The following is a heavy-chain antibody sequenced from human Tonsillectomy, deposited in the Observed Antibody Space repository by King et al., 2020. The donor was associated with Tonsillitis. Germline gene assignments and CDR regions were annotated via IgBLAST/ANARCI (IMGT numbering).Heavy chain of an antibody. Sequence: QLVQSGAEVKKPGASVKVSCKASGYTFTDYYIHWVRQAPGQGLEWMGWINPNSGGPKYAQRFQGRVTMTRDTSITTAYMDLSRLTSDDTAVYYCARDPDDYYDSSGYYTYWGQGTLVTVSS. CDR2: INPNSGGP. V-gene: IGHV1-2*02. D-gene: IGHD3-22*01. J-gene: IGHJ4*02. CDR1: GYTFTDYY. CDR3: ARDPDDYYDSSGYYTY.